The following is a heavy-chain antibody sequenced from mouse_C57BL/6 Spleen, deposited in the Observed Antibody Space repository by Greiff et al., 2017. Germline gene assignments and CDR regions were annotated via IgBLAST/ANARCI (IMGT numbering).Heavy chain of an antibody. J-gene: IGHJ2*01. CDR3: ARIPDYGSSLGFDY. D-gene: IGHD1-1*01. V-gene: IGHV1-22*01. CDR1: GYTFTDYN. Sequence: EVQLQQSGPELVKPGASVKMSCKASGYTFTDYNMHWVKQSHGKSLEWIGYINPNNGGTSYNQKFKGKATLTVNKSSSTAYMELRSLTSEDSAVYYCARIPDYGSSLGFDYWGQGTTLTVSS. CDR2: INPNNGGT.